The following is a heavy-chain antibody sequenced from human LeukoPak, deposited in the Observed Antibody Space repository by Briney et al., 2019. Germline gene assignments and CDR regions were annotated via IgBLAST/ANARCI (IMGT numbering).Heavy chain of an antibody. CDR2: INHSRST. CDR1: GGSFSGYY. Sequence: SETLSLTCAVYGGSFSGYYWSWIRQPPGKGLEWIGEINHSRSTNYNSSLKSRVTISVDTSKNQFSLKLSSVTAADTAVYYCARGYGVAAPIGFDYWGQGTRVTVSS. J-gene: IGHJ4*02. V-gene: IGHV4-34*01. CDR3: ARGYGVAAPIGFDY. D-gene: IGHD6-6*01.